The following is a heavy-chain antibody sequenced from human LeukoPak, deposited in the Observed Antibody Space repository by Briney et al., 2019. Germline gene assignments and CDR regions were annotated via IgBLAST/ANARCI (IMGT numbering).Heavy chain of an antibody. J-gene: IGHJ4*02. Sequence: PGGSLRLSCAASGSTFSSYAMDWVRQAPGKGLEWVAVISYDGSNKYYADSVKGRFTISRDNSKNTLYLQMNSLRAEDTAVYYCARDPYGGNVDYWGQGTLVTVSS. V-gene: IGHV3-30-3*01. CDR2: ISYDGSNK. CDR3: ARDPYGGNVDY. CDR1: GSTFSSYA. D-gene: IGHD4-23*01.